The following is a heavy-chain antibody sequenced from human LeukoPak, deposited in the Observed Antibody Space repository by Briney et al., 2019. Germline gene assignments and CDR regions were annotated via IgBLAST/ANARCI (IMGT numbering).Heavy chain of an antibody. J-gene: IGHJ5*02. CDR2: IYYSGST. CDR1: GGSISSYY. CDR3: ARDYYSRFDP. Sequence: SETLSLTCTVSGGSISSYYWSWIRQPPGKGLEWIGYIYYSGSTNYNPSLKSRVTISVDTSKNQFSLKLSSVAAADTAVYYCARDYYSRFDPWGQGTLVTVSS. V-gene: IGHV4-59*01. D-gene: IGHD4-11*01.